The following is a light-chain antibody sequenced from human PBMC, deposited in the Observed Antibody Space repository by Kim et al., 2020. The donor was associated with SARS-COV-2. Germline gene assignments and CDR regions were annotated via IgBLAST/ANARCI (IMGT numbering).Light chain of an antibody. J-gene: IGLJ1*01. V-gene: IGLV2-14*03. Sequence: QSALTQPASASGSPGQSITISCAGTRIDVGAHNYVSWYQHHPGKAPKLIIYDVNELPSGISTRFSGSKSGNTASLTVSGLQAEDEAEYYCSSYATTNTYVFGTGTKVTVL. CDR1: RIDVGAHNY. CDR3: SSYATTNTYV. CDR2: DVN.